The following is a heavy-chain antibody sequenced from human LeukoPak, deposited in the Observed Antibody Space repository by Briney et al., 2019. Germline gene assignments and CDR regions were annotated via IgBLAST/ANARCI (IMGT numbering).Heavy chain of an antibody. CDR2: IYYSGST. CDR1: GGSISSDY. Sequence: PSETLSLTCTVSGGSISSDYWSWIRQPPGKGLEWIGYIYYSGSTNYNTSLKSRVTISVDTSKNQFSLKLSSVTAADTAVYYCARDQDSSGWYYDYWGQGTLVTVSS. J-gene: IGHJ4*02. V-gene: IGHV4-59*01. CDR3: ARDQDSSGWYYDY. D-gene: IGHD6-19*01.